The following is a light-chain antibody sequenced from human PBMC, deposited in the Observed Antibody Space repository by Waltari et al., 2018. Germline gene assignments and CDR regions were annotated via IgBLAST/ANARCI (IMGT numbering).Light chain of an antibody. CDR2: DVS. J-gene: IGLJ3*02. CDR1: TNDVGNYNY. Sequence: QSALTQPRSVSGSPGQSVTISCTGNTNDVGNYNYFAWYQQHPGQAPKLVIYDVSKRPSGVSDRFSGSKSGNTASLTISGLQGEDEADYYCCSYAGSQTWVFGGGTKLTVL. V-gene: IGLV2-11*01. CDR3: CSYAGSQTWV.